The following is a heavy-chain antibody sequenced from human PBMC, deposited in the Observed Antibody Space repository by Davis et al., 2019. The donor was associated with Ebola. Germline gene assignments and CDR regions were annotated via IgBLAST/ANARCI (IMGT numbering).Heavy chain of an antibody. D-gene: IGHD3-10*01. CDR3: ARGWFRGSMDV. Sequence: HSQTLSLTCAISGDSVSSGGWNWIRQSPSRGLEWLERTYYNSKWYNDYAVSVKSRIAVNPDTSRNQFSLQLNSMTPEDTGLYYCARGWFRGSMDVWGEGTTVTVSS. CDR2: TYYNSKWYN. V-gene: IGHV6-1*01. CDR1: GDSVSSGG. J-gene: IGHJ6*04.